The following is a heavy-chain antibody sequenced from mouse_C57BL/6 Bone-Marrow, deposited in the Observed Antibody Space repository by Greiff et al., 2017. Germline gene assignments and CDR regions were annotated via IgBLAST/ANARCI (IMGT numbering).Heavy chain of an antibody. D-gene: IGHD1-1*01. CDR3: ARGTTVARHYYAMDY. CDR2: ISSGSSTI. J-gene: IGHJ4*01. CDR1: GFTFSDYG. V-gene: IGHV5-17*01. Sequence: EVKLEESGGGLVKPGGSLKLSCAASGFTFSDYGMHWVRQAPEKGLAWVAYISSGSSTIYYADTVKGRFTISRDNAKNTLFLQMTSLRSEDTAMYYCARGTTVARHYYAMDYRGQGTSVTVSS.